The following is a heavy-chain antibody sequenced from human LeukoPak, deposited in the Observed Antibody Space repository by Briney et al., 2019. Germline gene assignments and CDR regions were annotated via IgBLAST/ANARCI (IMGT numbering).Heavy chain of an antibody. J-gene: IGHJ6*04. Sequence: GGSLRLSCAASGFTFSSYAMHWVHQAPGKGLEWVAVISYDGSNKYYADSVKGRFTISRDNAKNSLYLQMNSLRAEDTAVYYCAELGITMIGGVWGKGTTVTISS. CDR3: AELGITMIGGV. CDR2: ISYDGSNK. V-gene: IGHV3-30*04. D-gene: IGHD3-10*02. CDR1: GFTFSSYA.